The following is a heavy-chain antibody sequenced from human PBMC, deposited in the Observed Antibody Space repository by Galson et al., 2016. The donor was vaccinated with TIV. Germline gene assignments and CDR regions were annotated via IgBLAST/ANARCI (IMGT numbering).Heavy chain of an antibody. D-gene: IGHD6-19*01. CDR3: ARTTPPPVSSNGWNDAFDF. J-gene: IGHJ3*01. CDR1: GFTFSGYA. V-gene: IGHV3-23*01. CDR2: VTGRSRST. Sequence: SLRLSCAASGFTFSGYAMSWVHQAPGKGLEWVSVVTGRSRSTHYADSVRGRFTISRDNSRNTLSLQMNSLRVEDTAVYFCARTTPPPVSSNGWNDAFDFWGQGTIVTVSS.